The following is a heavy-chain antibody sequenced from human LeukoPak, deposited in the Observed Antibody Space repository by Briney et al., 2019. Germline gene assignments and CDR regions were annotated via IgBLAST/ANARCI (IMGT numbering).Heavy chain of an antibody. V-gene: IGHV4-39*01. CDR3: AGQWELPIDY. D-gene: IGHD1-26*01. J-gene: IGHJ4*02. CDR1: GGSISTSSYC. Sequence: ASETLSLTCTVSGGSISTSSYCWGWIRQPPGKGLEWIGSISYSGTTYYNPSLKSRVTISVDTSNNQFSLRLSSVTAADTAVYYCAGQWELPIDYWGQGTLVTVSS. CDR2: ISYSGTT.